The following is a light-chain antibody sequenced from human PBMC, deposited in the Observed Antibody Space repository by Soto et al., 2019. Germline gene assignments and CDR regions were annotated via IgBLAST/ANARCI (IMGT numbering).Light chain of an antibody. CDR2: GAS. Sequence: EIVLTQSPGTLSLSPGERATLSCRASQSVSSNVAWYQQKPGQAPRLLIYGASSRATGIPDRFSGSGSGTDFTLTISRLEPEDFAVYYCHQYDSWTFGQGTKVDIK. CDR3: HQYDSWT. V-gene: IGKV3-20*01. J-gene: IGKJ1*01. CDR1: QSVSSN.